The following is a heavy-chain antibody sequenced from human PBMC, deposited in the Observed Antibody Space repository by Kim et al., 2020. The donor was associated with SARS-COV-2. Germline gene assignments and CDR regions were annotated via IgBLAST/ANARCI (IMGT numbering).Heavy chain of an antibody. CDR1: GFTFSSYG. Sequence: GGSLILSCAASGFTFSSYGMHWVRQAPGKGLEWVAVIWYDGSNKYYADSVKGRFTISRDNSKNTLYLQMNSLRAEDTAVYYCATFRLPAAEDYWGQGTLVTVSS. CDR3: ATFRLPAAEDY. V-gene: IGHV3-33*01. CDR2: IWYDGSNK. D-gene: IGHD2-2*01. J-gene: IGHJ4*02.